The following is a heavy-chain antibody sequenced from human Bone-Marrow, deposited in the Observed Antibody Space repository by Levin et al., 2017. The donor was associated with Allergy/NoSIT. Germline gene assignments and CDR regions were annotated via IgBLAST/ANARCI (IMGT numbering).Heavy chain of an antibody. V-gene: IGHV1-69*04. J-gene: IGHJ4*02. CDR1: GGTLSRYG. CDR3: ARFNPIGGAMWPNVLAG. D-gene: IGHD1-26*01. CDR2: IIPISGIT. Sequence: SVKVSCKASGGTLSRYGISWVRQAPGQGLEWMGRIIPISGITTHAQKFQGRVTITADKSTGTAYMELSSLRSEDTALYYCARFNPIGGAMWPNVLAGWGLGTLVTISS.